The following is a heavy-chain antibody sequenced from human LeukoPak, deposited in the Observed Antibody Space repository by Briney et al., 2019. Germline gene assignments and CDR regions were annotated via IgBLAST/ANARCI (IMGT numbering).Heavy chain of an antibody. CDR3: ARDPRGPTGYDSPGRDSFDY. Sequence: GGSLRLSCVTSGFTFSNYGMHWVRQVPGKGLEWVAVISYDARSNFHVDSVKGRFTISRDNSENTVWLHVSSLGPEDTAVYYCARDPRGPTGYDSPGRDSFDYWGQGTLVTVSS. V-gene: IGHV3-30*05. D-gene: IGHD3-22*01. CDR2: ISYDARSN. J-gene: IGHJ4*02. CDR1: GFTFSNYG.